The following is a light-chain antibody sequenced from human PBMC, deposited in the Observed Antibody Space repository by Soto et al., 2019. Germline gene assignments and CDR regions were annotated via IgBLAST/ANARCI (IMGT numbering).Light chain of an antibody. J-gene: IGKJ1*01. V-gene: IGKV1-12*01. CDR3: QQSDSTPRT. CDR1: QGISSW. Sequence: DIQLTQSPSSVSSSVGDRVTLTCRASQGISSWLAWYQQKPGKAPKLLSYAASSLQSGVPSRFRGSGSGTDFTLTISSLQPEDFGTYYCQQSDSTPRTFGQGTKVDI. CDR2: AAS.